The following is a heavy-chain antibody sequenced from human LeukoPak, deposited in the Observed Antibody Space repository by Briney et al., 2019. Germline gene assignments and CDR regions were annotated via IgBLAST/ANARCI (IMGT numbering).Heavy chain of an antibody. D-gene: IGHD6-19*01. J-gene: IGHJ4*02. Sequence: ASVKVSCKASGYTFTGYYMHWVRQAPGQGLEWMGWINPNSGGTNYAQKFQGRVTMTRDTSISTAYMELSRLRSDDTAVYYCASLTQWLPSEGYFDYWGQGTLVTVSS. CDR3: ASLTQWLPSEGYFDY. CDR2: INPNSGGT. V-gene: IGHV1-2*02. CDR1: GYTFTGYY.